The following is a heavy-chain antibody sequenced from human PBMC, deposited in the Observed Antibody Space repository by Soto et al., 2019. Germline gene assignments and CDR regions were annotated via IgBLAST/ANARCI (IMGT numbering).Heavy chain of an antibody. CDR2: VYYSGST. Sequence: TLSLTCSVSGASITSYYWNWIRQPPGKGPEWIGYVYYSGSTSYSPSLKGRVIISLDTSKNQFALKLSAVTAADTAVYYCARRGGHLDYWGQGTLVTVSS. D-gene: IGHD2-15*01. CDR3: ARRGGHLDY. CDR1: GASITSYY. V-gene: IGHV4-59*08. J-gene: IGHJ4*02.